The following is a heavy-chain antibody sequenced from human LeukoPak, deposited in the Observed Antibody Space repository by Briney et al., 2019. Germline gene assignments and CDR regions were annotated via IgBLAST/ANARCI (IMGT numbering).Heavy chain of an antibody. CDR1: GGSISSYY. CDR2: IYSRGST. D-gene: IGHD4-17*01. V-gene: IGHV4-4*07. Sequence: PSETLSLTCTVSGGSISSYYWSWIRQPAGKGLEWIGRIYSRGSTNYNPSLQSRVTMSVDTSKNQISLKLNSVTAADTAVYYCARRSSPNYGDYGYYFDYWGQGTLVTVSS. CDR3: ARRSSPNYGDYGYYFDY. J-gene: IGHJ4*02.